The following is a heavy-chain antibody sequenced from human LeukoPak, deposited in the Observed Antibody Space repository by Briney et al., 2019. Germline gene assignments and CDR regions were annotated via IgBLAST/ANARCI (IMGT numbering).Heavy chain of an antibody. CDR3: AKDMHYYDSSGYSYFDY. J-gene: IGHJ4*02. D-gene: IGHD3-22*01. CDR1: GFTFSSYG. Sequence: GGSLRLSCAASGFTFSSYGMHWVRQAPGKGLEWVAFIRYDGSNNYYAHSVKGRFTISRDNSKNTLYLQMNSLRAEDTAVYYCAKDMHYYDSSGYSYFDYWGQGTLVTVSS. CDR2: IRYDGSNN. V-gene: IGHV3-30*02.